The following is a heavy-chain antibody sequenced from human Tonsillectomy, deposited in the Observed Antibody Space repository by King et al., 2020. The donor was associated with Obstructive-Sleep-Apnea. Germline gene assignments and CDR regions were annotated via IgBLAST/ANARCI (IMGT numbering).Heavy chain of an antibody. CDR1: GASISSYC. Sequence: QLQESGPGLVKPSETLSLTCTVSGASISSYCWSWIRQSAGKGLEWIGRVYTSGSTNYNPSLKRRVTMSGDTSKTQFSLQRNSVTAADTAVYYCARGTAIVGATSRAFDIWGQGTKVTVSS. D-gene: IGHD1-26*01. CDR3: ARGTAIVGATSRAFDI. V-gene: IGHV4-4*07. CDR2: VYTSGST. J-gene: IGHJ3*02.